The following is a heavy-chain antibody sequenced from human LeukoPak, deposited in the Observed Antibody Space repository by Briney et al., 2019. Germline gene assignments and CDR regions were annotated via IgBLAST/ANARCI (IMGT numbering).Heavy chain of an antibody. Sequence: PGRSLRLSCAASGFTFSSYGMHWVRQAPGKGLEWVSSISSSSSYIYYADSVKGRFTISRDNAKNSLYLQMNSLRAEDTAVYYCARDKEVAGIFDYWGQGTLVTVSS. V-gene: IGHV3-21*01. CDR2: ISSSSSYI. J-gene: IGHJ4*02. D-gene: IGHD1-14*01. CDR3: ARDKEVAGIFDY. CDR1: GFTFSSYG.